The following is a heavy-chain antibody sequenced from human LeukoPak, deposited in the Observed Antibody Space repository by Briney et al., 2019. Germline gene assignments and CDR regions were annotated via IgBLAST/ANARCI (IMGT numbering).Heavy chain of an antibody. D-gene: IGHD2/OR15-2a*01. CDR1: GFTFDDYA. CDR3: AKDGTFSGVGYMDV. V-gene: IGHV3-9*03. J-gene: IGHJ6*03. Sequence: GGSLRLSCAASGFTFDDYAMHWVRQAPGKGLEWVSGISWNSGSIGYADSVKGRFTISRDNAKNSLYLQMNSLRAEDMALYYCAKDGTFSGVGYMDVWGKGTTVTVSS. CDR2: ISWNSGSI.